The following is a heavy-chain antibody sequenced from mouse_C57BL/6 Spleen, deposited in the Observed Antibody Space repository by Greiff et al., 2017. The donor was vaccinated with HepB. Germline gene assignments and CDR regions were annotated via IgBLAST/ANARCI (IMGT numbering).Heavy chain of an antibody. Sequence: EVKLMESGGGLVKPGGSLKLSCAASGFTFSDYGMHWVRQAPEKGLEWVAYISSGSSTIYYADTVKGRFTISRDNAKNTLFLQMTSLRSEDTAMYYCATPAYLDYAMDYWGQGTSVTVSS. J-gene: IGHJ4*01. CDR1: GFTFSDYG. CDR3: ATPAYLDYAMDY. CDR2: ISSGSSTI. V-gene: IGHV5-17*01. D-gene: IGHD5-5*01.